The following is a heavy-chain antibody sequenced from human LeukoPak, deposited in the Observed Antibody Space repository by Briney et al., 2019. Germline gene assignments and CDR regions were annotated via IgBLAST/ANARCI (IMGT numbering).Heavy chain of an antibody. V-gene: IGHV3-30*03. Sequence: PGRSLRLSCAASGFTFSSYGMHWVRQAPGKGLEWVAVISYDGSNKYYADSVKGRFTISRDNSKNTLYLQMNSLRAEDTAVYYCARGTVTPYYYYGMDVWGQGTTVTVSS. D-gene: IGHD4-17*01. CDR3: ARGTVTPYYYYGMDV. CDR1: GFTFSSYG. CDR2: ISYDGSNK. J-gene: IGHJ6*02.